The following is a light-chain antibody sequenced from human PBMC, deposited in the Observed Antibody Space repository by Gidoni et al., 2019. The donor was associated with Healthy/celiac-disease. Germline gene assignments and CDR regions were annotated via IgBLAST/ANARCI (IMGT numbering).Light chain of an antibody. CDR3: MQAVQTPLT. J-gene: IGKJ4*01. Sequence: DIVMTQSPLSLPVTPGEPDSISCRSSQSLLHRNGYKYLAWYLQTPGQSPQLLIYLGSTRASGVPDRFSGSGSGTDFTLKISRVEAEDVGVYYCMQAVQTPLTFGGGTKVEIK. CDR2: LGS. V-gene: IGKV2-28*01. CDR1: QSLLHRNGYKY.